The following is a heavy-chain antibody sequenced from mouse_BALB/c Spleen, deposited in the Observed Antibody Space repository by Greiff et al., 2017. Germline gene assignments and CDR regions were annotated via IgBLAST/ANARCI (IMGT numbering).Heavy chain of an antibody. D-gene: IGHD2-3*01. CDR2: INPSNGGT. J-gene: IGHJ2*01. CDR1: GYTFTSYY. Sequence: VQLQQSGAELVKPGASVKLSCKASGYTFTSYYMYWVKQTPGQGLEWIGEINPSNGGTNFNEKFKSKATLTVDNSSSTAYMQLSSLTSEDSTVYYCTSYVYYDCYYFYYWGQGTTLTVSS. V-gene: IGHV1S81*02. CDR3: TSYVYYDCYYFYY.